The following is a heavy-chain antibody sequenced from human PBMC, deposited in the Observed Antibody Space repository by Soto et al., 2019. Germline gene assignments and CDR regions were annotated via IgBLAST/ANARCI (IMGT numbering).Heavy chain of an antibody. J-gene: IGHJ3*02. CDR2: IIPILGIA. D-gene: IGHD6-13*01. CDR1: GGTFSSYT. Sequence: QVQLVQSGAEVKKPGSSVKVSCKASGGTFSSYTISWVRQAPGQGLEWMGRIIPILGIANYAQKFQGRVTIPANKSTSTAYMELSSLRSEDTAVYYCAIPGIAAAGTRGAFDIWGQGTMVTVSS. CDR3: AIPGIAAAGTRGAFDI. V-gene: IGHV1-69*02.